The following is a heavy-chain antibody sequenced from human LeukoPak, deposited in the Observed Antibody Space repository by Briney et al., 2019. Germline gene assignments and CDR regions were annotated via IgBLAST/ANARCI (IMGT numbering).Heavy chain of an antibody. CDR3: AKEGYYFDY. CDR2: ISGSGGST. J-gene: IGHJ4*02. Sequence: ETLSLTCTVSGGSISSSSYYWGWIRQPPGKGLEWVSAISGSGGSTYYADSVEGRFTISRDNSKNTLYLQMNSLRAEDTAVYYCAKEGYYFDYWGQGTLVTVSS. V-gene: IGHV3-23*01. CDR1: GGSISSSSYY.